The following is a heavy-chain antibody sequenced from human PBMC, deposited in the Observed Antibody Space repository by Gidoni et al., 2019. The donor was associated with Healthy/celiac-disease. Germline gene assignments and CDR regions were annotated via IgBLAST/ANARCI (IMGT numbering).Heavy chain of an antibody. CDR3: ARDQMGGSSRSYFDY. V-gene: IGHV3-30-3*01. Sequence: QVQLVESGGGVVQPGRSLRLSCAASGFTFSGYAMHWVRQAPGKGLEWVAVISYDGSNKYYADSVKGRFTISRDNSKNTLYLQMNSLRAEDTAVYYCARDQMGGSSRSYFDYWGQGTLVTVSS. CDR2: ISYDGSNK. D-gene: IGHD6-6*01. J-gene: IGHJ4*02. CDR1: GFTFSGYA.